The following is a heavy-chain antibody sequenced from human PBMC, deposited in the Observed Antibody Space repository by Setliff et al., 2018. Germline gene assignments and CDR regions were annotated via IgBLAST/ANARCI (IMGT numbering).Heavy chain of an antibody. CDR3: AKGQGQYYDSSGYYGRVLDY. Sequence: PGGSLRLSCVASGFTFSRYWMSWVRQAPGKGLEWVANIKEDGSYIYYADSVKGRFTISRDNAKNSLYLQMNSLRTEDTAVYYCAKGQGQYYDSSGYYGRVLDYWGQGTLVTVSS. D-gene: IGHD3-22*01. CDR1: GFTFSRYW. V-gene: IGHV3-7*03. J-gene: IGHJ4*02. CDR2: IKEDGSYI.